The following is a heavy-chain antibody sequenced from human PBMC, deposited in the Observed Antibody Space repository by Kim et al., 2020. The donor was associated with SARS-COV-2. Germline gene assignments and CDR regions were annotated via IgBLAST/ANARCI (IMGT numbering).Heavy chain of an antibody. D-gene: IGHD3-10*01. Sequence: KSRVPISVDTSKNQFSLKLSSVTAADTAVYYCARLSQNYYGSGSYPYFDYWGQGTLVTVSS. J-gene: IGHJ4*02. V-gene: IGHV4-39*01. CDR3: ARLSQNYYGSGSYPYFDY.